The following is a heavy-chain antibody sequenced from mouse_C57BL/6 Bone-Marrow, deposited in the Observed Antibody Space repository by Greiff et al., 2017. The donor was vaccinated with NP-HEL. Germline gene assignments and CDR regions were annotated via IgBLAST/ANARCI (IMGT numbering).Heavy chain of an antibody. CDR3: ARARSSGWYFDV. CDR1: GYTFTDYN. D-gene: IGHD3-2*02. J-gene: IGHJ1*03. Sequence: EVKVVESGPELVKPGASVKIPCKASGYTFTDYNMDWVKQSHGKSLEWIGDINPNNGGTIYNQKFKGKATLTVDKSSSTAYMELRSLTSEDTAVYYCARARSSGWYFDVWGTGTTVTVSS. V-gene: IGHV1-18*01. CDR2: INPNNGGT.